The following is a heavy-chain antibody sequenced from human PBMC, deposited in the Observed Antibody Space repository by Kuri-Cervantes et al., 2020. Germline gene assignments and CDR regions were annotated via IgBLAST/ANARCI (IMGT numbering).Heavy chain of an antibody. CDR2: ISYDGSNK. D-gene: IGHD2-21*01. CDR3: AKSALCAFDI. J-gene: IGHJ3*02. CDR1: GFTCSSYG. Sequence: GESLKISFAASGFTCSSYGMHWVRQAPGKGLEWVAVISYDGSNKYYADSVKGRFTIYRDNSKNTLYLHMNSLSAEDTAVYYCAKSALCAFDIWGQGTMVTVSS. V-gene: IGHV3-30*18.